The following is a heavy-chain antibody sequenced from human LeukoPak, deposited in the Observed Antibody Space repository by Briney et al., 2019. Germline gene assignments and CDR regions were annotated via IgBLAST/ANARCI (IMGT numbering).Heavy chain of an antibody. Sequence: GGSLRLSCEASGFTFYTFWISWVRQAPGKGLEWVANIKQDGSEKYYLESVRGRFSISRDNAKNSLHLQMNRLRAEDTAVYYCAKVYCSSTSCYNDYWGQGTLVTVSS. D-gene: IGHD2-2*01. V-gene: IGHV3-7*01. CDR1: GFTFYTFW. J-gene: IGHJ4*02. CDR2: IKQDGSEK. CDR3: AKVYCSSTSCYNDY.